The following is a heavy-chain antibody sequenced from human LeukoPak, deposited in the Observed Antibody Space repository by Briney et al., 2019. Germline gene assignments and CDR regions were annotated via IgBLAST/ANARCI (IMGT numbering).Heavy chain of an antibody. D-gene: IGHD6-19*01. Sequence: GASVKVSCKASGGTFSSYAISWVRQAPGQGLEWMVRSIPILGIANYAQKFQGRVTITADKSTSTDYMELSSLRSEDTAVYYCASNDIAVAGTVLWYWGQGTLVTVSS. CDR3: ASNDIAVAGTVLWY. V-gene: IGHV1-69*04. CDR1: GGTFSSYA. CDR2: SIPILGIA. J-gene: IGHJ4*02.